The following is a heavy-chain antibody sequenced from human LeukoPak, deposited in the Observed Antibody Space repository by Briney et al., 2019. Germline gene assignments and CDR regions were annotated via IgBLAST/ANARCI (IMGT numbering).Heavy chain of an antibody. V-gene: IGHV3-74*01. CDR3: GGGGYLLDY. CDR2: INGDGSST. D-gene: IGHD1-26*01. J-gene: IGHJ4*02. Sequence: GGSLRLSCAASGFTFSSYSMNWVRRAPGKGLVWVSRINGDGSSTSYADSVKGRFTISRDDAKNTLYLQMNSLRAEDTGVYYCGGGGYLLDYWGQGTLVTVSS. CDR1: GFTFSSYS.